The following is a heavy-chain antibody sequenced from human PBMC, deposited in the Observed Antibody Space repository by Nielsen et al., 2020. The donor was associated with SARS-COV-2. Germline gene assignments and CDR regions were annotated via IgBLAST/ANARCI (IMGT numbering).Heavy chain of an antibody. CDR2: IYHSGST. D-gene: IGHD3-3*02. J-gene: IGHJ5*02. CDR1: GGSISSSNW. V-gene: IGHV4-4*02. CDR3: ARHFDWFDP. Sequence: SETLSLTCAVSGGSISSSNWWSWVRQPPGKGLEWIGEIYHSGSTNYNPSLKSRVTISVDTSKNHFSLNLSSVTAADTAVYYCARHFDWFDPWGQGTLVTVSS.